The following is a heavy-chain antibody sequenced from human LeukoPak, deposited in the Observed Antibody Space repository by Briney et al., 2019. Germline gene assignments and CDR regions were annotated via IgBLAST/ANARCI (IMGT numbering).Heavy chain of an antibody. J-gene: IGHJ4*02. CDR3: ARGSSYSSGWWSFDY. CDR1: GYTFTGYY. CDR2: MNPNSGNT. Sequence: ASVKVSCKASGYTFTGYYMHWVRQAPGQGLEWMGWMNPNSGNTGYAQKFQGRVTITRNTSISTAYMELSSLRSEDTAVYYCARGSSYSSGWWSFDYWGQGILVTVSS. V-gene: IGHV1-8*03. D-gene: IGHD6-19*01.